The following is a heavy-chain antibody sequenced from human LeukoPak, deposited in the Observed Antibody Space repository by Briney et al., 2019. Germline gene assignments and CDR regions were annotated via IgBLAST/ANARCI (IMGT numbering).Heavy chain of an antibody. CDR1: GFTFSNYA. CDR3: AKGGGGDFPFDY. V-gene: IGHV3-23*01. J-gene: IGHJ4*02. CDR2: LSGSGGST. Sequence: GGSLRLSRAASGFTFSNYATSWVRQAPGKGLEWVSGLSGSGGSTYYADSVKGRFTISRDNFKNTLYLQMNSLRAEDTAVYYCAKGGGGDFPFDYWGQGTLVTVSS. D-gene: IGHD2-21*02.